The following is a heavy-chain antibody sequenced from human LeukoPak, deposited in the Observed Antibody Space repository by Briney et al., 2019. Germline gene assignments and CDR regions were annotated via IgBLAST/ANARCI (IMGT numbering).Heavy chain of an antibody. D-gene: IGHD2-15*01. CDR3: ARGLLGCSGGSCYVWAFDI. CDR1: GGSISSGGYY. CDR2: IYYSGST. J-gene: IGHJ3*02. V-gene: IGHV4-30-4*08. Sequence: SETLSLTCTVSGGSISSGGYYWSWIRQPPGKGLEWIGYIYYSGSTYYNPSLKSRVTISVDTSKNQFSLKLSSVTAADTAVYYCARGLLGCSGGSCYVWAFDIWGQGTMVTVSS.